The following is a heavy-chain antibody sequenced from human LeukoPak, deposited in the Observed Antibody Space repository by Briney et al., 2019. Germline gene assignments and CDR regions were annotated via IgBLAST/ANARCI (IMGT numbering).Heavy chain of an antibody. D-gene: IGHD5-18*01. CDR1: GGSISSYY. Sequence: SETLSLTCTVSGGSISSYYWSWLRQPPGKGLEWIGYIYYSGSTNYNPSLKSRVTISVDTSKNQFSLKLTSVTAADTAVYYFARTTEGGYTYGYFYYYYMDFWGKGTTVTISS. CDR3: ARTTEGGYTYGYFYYYYMDF. CDR2: IYYSGST. V-gene: IGHV4-59*01. J-gene: IGHJ6*03.